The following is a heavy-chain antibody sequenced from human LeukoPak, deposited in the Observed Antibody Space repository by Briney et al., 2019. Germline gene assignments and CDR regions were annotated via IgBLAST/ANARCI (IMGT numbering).Heavy chain of an antibody. V-gene: IGHV3-33*08. J-gene: IGHJ4*02. CDR2: IWYDGSNK. D-gene: IGHD3-10*01. CDR1: GFTFSGYW. Sequence: GGSLRLSCAASGFTFSGYWMTWVRQAPGKGLEWVAVIWYDGSNKYYADSVKGRFTISRDNSKNTLYLQMNSLRAEDTAVYYCARDSNYYGSGSYFDYWGQGTLVTVSS. CDR3: ARDSNYYGSGSYFDY.